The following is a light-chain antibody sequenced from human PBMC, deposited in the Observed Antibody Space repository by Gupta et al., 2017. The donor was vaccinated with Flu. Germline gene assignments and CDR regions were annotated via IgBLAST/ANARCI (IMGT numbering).Light chain of an antibody. J-gene: IGLJ2*01. CDR2: EVT. CDR3: SSYAGTYTPVV. CDR1: TNDVGRYNY. Sequence: QSALTQPASVSGSPGQSLHISCTGTTNDVGRYNYVSWYQQNPGKAPKLIIYEVTNRPSGVSYRFSASKSGNTASLTISGLQGEDEADYYCSSYAGTYTPVVFGGGTKLTVL. V-gene: IGLV2-14*01.